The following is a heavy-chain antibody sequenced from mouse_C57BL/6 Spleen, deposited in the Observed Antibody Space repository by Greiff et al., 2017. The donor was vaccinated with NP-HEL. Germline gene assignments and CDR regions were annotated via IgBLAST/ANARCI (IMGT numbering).Heavy chain of an antibody. Sequence: VQRVESGAELVKPGASVKMSCKASGYTFTTYPIEWMKQNHGKSLEWIGNFHPYNDDTKYNEKFKGKATLTVEKSSSTVYLELSRLTSDDSAVYYCARGDYYGSSFYYFDYWGQGTTLTVSS. V-gene: IGHV1-47*01. CDR3: ARGDYYGSSFYYFDY. J-gene: IGHJ2*01. CDR2: FHPYNDDT. CDR1: GYTFTTYP. D-gene: IGHD1-1*01.